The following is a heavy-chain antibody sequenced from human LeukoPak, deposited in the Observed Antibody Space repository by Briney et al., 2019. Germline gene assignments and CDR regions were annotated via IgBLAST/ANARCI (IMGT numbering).Heavy chain of an antibody. CDR1: GGSVSSFY. V-gene: IGHV4-59*02. D-gene: IGHD1-7*01. Sequence: SETLSLTCTVSGGSVSSFYWSWIRQPPGKGLEWIGYIYYSGSTYYNPSLKSRVTISVDTSKNQFSLKLSSVTAADTAVYYCARGRVTGTMSDFDYWGQGTLVTVSS. CDR3: ARGRVTGTMSDFDY. CDR2: IYYSGST. J-gene: IGHJ4*02.